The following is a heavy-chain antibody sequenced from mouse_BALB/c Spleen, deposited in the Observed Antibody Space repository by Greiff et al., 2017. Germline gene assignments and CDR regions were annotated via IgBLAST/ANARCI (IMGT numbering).Heavy chain of an antibody. J-gene: IGHJ2*01. CDR1: GYTFTDYE. Sequence: VQLQQSGAELVRPGASVTLSCKASGYTFTDYEMHWVKQTPVHGLEWIGAIDPETGGTAYNQKFKGKATLTADKSSSTAYMELRSLTSEDSAVYYCTRYGIYYYGSDYWGQGTTLTVSS. CDR3: TRYGIYYYGSDY. CDR2: IDPETGGT. V-gene: IGHV1-15*01. D-gene: IGHD1-1*01.